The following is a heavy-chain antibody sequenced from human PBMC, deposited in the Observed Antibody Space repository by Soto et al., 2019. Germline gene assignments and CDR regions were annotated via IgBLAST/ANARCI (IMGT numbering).Heavy chain of an antibody. CDR3: AKGVSDSGWDYSLFDY. V-gene: IGHV3-23*01. CDR2: ISGSGGST. D-gene: IGHD6-19*01. CDR1: GFTFSSYA. J-gene: IGHJ4*02. Sequence: EVQLLESGGGLVQPGGSLRLSCAASGFTFSSYAMSWVRQAPGKGLEWVSAISGSGGSTYYADSVKGRFTISRDNSKNTLYLQMNSLRAEDTAVYYFAKGVSDSGWDYSLFDYWGQGTLVTVSS.